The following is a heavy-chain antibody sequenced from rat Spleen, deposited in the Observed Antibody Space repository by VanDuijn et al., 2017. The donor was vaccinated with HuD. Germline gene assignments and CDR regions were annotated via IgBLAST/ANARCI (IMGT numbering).Heavy chain of an antibody. V-gene: IGHV2S12*01. Sequence: QVQLKESGPGLVQPSQTLSLTCTVSGFSLTSNGVTWVRQPPGKGLEWVAAISSGGSTYYNLALKSRLSITRDTSKNQVFLKMNSLQTEDTAMYFCARGSVFFDYWGQGVMVTVSS. CDR2: ISSGGST. CDR3: ARGSVFFDY. CDR1: GFSLTSNG. J-gene: IGHJ2*01.